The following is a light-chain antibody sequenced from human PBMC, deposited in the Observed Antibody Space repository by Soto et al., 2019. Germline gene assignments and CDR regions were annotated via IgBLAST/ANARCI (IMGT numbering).Light chain of an antibody. CDR2: EVS. Sequence: QSALTQPPSASGSPGQSVTISCTGTSSDVGGYNYVSWYQQHPGKAPKLMISEVSKRPSGVPDRFSGSKSGNTASLTVSGLQAEDEADYYCCSFGGGNKVLFGGGTKLTVL. V-gene: IGLV2-8*01. CDR3: CSFGGGNKVL. CDR1: SSDVGGYNY. J-gene: IGLJ3*02.